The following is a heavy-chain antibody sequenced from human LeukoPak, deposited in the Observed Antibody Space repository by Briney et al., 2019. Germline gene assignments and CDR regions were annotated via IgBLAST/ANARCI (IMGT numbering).Heavy chain of an antibody. J-gene: IGHJ4*02. D-gene: IGHD3-3*01. CDR1: GGSISSYY. CDR2: IYTSGST. V-gene: IGHV4-4*07. CDR3: ARQDFGVVTLYYFDY. Sequence: SETLSLTCTVSGGSISSYYWSWIRQPAGKGLEWIGRIYTSGSTNYNPSLKSRVTISVDTSKNQFSLKLSSVTAADTAVYYCARQDFGVVTLYYFDYWGQGTLVTVSS.